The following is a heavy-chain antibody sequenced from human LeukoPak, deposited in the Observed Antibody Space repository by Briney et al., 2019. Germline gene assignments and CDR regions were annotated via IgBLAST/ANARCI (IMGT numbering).Heavy chain of an antibody. J-gene: IGHJ5*02. CDR1: GFTFSSYS. CDR3: AGRNEYYYDSSGYTLTNWFDP. CDR2: ISSSSSYI. Sequence: TGGSLRLSCAASGFTFSSYSMNWVRQAPGKGLEWVSSISSSSSYIYYADSAKGRFTISRDNAKNSLYLQMNSLRAEDTAVYYCAGRNEYYYDSSGYTLTNWFDPWGQGTLVTVSS. D-gene: IGHD3-22*01. V-gene: IGHV3-21*01.